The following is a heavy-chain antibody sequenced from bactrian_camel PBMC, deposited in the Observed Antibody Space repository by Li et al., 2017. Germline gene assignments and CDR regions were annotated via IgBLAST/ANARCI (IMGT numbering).Heavy chain of an antibody. V-gene: IGHV3S1*01. CDR3: AVGFVERPSRQ. CDR1: GFSISDTW. D-gene: IGHD2*01. J-gene: IGHJ4*01. Sequence: HVQLVESGGGLVQPGGSLTLSCAASGFSISDTWMHWVRQAPGKGLEWVSTIYTVDGRTKSADSVKDRFTVSRDNAKATVYLQMNSLKPEDTGMYYCAVGFVERPSRQRGQGTQVTVS. CDR2: IYTVDGRT.